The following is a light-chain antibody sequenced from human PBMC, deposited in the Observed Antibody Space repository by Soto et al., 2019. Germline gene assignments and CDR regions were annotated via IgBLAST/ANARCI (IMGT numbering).Light chain of an antibody. J-gene: IGKJ1*01. CDR3: QQHSHWPPWT. CDR1: QSVSSSY. V-gene: IGKV3D-20*02. CDR2: GAS. Sequence: EVVMTQSPATLSVSPGERATLSCRASQSVSSSYLAWYQQKPGQAPRLLIYGASSRATGIPGRFSGSGSGTDFTLTISSLEPEDFAVYYCQQHSHWPPWTFGQGTKVDIK.